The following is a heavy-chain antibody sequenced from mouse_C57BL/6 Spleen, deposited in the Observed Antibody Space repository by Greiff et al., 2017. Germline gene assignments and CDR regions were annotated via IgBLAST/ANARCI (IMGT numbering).Heavy chain of an antibody. D-gene: IGHD1-1*01. Sequence: EVHLVESGGGLVKPGGSLKLSCAASGFTFSDYGMHWVRQAPEKGLEWVAYISSGSSTIYYADTVKGRFTISRDNAKNTLFLQMTSLRSEDTAMYYCARALHYYGSRGYYAIDYWGQGTSVTVSS. V-gene: IGHV5-17*01. J-gene: IGHJ4*01. CDR3: ARALHYYGSRGYYAIDY. CDR1: GFTFSDYG. CDR2: ISSGSSTI.